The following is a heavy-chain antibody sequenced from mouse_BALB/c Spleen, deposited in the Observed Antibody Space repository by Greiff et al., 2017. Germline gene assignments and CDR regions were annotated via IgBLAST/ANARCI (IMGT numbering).Heavy chain of an antibody. J-gene: IGHJ4*01. CDR1: GFSLTSYG. V-gene: IGHV2-2*02. Sequence: VKVVESGPGLVQPSQSLSITCTVSGFSLTSYGVHWVRQSPGKGLEWLGVIWSGGSTDYNAAFISRLSISKDNSKSQVFFKMNSLQANDTAIYYCARKRDGMDYWGQGTSVTVSS. CDR3: ARKRDGMDY. CDR2: IWSGGST.